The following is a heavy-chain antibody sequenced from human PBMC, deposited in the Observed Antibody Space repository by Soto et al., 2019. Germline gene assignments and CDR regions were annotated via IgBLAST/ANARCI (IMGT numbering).Heavy chain of an antibody. CDR2: ISYDGSNK. D-gene: IGHD4-17*01. Sequence: GGSVRLSCAASGFTFSSSAMHWVRQAPDKGLEWVAVISYDGSNKYYADSVKGRFTISRDNSKNTLYLQMNSLRAEDTAVYYCARATYGDEGRFAYWGQGPLVTVSS. CDR1: GFTFSSSA. J-gene: IGHJ4*02. V-gene: IGHV3-30-3*01. CDR3: ARATYGDEGRFAY.